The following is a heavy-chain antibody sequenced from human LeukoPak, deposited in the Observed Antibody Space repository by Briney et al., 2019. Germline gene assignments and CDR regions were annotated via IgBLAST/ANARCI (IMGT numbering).Heavy chain of an antibody. CDR3: ARGGDFWSGYSRGYYMDV. V-gene: IGHV3-23*01. D-gene: IGHD3-3*01. CDR2: ISGSGDST. Sequence: GGSLRLSCAASGFTFSIYWMSWVRQAPGKGLEWVSVISGSGDSTYYADSVKGRFTISRDNSKNTLYLQMNSLRAEDTAVYYCARGGDFWSGYSRGYYMDVWGKGTTVTVSS. J-gene: IGHJ6*03. CDR1: GFTFSIYW.